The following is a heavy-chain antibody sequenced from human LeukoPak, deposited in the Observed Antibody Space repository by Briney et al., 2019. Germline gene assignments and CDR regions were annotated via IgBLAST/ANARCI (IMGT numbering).Heavy chain of an antibody. D-gene: IGHD1-1*01. CDR2: TSYDGSAN. V-gene: IGHV3-30-3*01. CDR3: ARADWNQPGDY. CDR1: GFTFNMYA. Sequence: GGSLKLSCAASGFTFNMYAIHWVRQAPGKGLGWVAVTSYDGSANKYADSVNGRFTISRDNSKNTVYLQMNRLRTDDTAVYYCARADWNQPGDYWGQGTLVAVSS. J-gene: IGHJ4*02.